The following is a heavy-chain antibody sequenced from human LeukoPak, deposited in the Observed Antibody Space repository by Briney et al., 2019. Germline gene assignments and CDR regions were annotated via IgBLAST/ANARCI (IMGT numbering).Heavy chain of an antibody. J-gene: IGHJ4*02. V-gene: IGHV3-53*01. CDR1: GFTVSSNY. D-gene: IGHD4-17*01. Sequence: GGSLRLSCAASGFTVSSNYMSWVRQAPGKGLEWVSVIYSGGSTYYADSVKGRFTISRDNSKNTLYLQTNSLRAEDTAVYYCARTDDYGDYVGYWGQGTLVTVSS. CDR2: IYSGGST. CDR3: ARTDDYGDYVGY.